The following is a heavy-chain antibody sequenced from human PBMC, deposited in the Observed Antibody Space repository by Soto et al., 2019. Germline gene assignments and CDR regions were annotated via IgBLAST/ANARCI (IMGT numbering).Heavy chain of an antibody. CDR1: GCTVSSNY. D-gene: IGHD6-19*01. Sequence: EVQLVETGGGLIQRGGSLRLSCAGSGCTVSSNYMSWVRQAPGKGLEWVSVIYSGGSTYYADSVKGRFTISRDNSKNTLYLQMNSLRAEDTDVYYCARARAVAECDYWGQGTLVTVSS. CDR3: ARARAVAECDY. J-gene: IGHJ4*02. V-gene: IGHV3-53*02. CDR2: IYSGGST.